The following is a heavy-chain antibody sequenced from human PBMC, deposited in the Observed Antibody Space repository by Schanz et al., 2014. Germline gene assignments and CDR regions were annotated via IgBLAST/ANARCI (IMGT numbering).Heavy chain of an antibody. J-gene: IGHJ5*02. CDR1: GFTFSGYW. Sequence: EVQLVESGGGLVQPGGSLRLSCAASGFTFSGYWMTWVRQSPGKGLEWVSRTSNDGSFTTFADSVKGRFTISRDNAKNSRYRKRPGRRGDDTAVYYCARPPPLVRGIAGWFGPWGQGSLVTVSS. CDR2: TSNDGSFT. V-gene: IGHV3-74*02. CDR3: ARPPPLVRGIAGWFGP. D-gene: IGHD3-10*01.